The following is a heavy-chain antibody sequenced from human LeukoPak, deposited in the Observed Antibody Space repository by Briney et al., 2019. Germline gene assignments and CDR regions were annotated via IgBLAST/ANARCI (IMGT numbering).Heavy chain of an antibody. Sequence: GSLRLSCAASGFTFSSYSMNWVRQAPGKGLEWVSSISSSSSYIYYADSVKGRFTISRDNAKNSLYLQMNSLRAEDTAVYYCARDLKRRVYYDSSGSDDAFDIWGQGTMVTVSS. CDR1: GFTFSSYS. V-gene: IGHV3-21*01. CDR3: ARDLKRRVYYDSSGSDDAFDI. J-gene: IGHJ3*02. D-gene: IGHD3-22*01. CDR2: ISSSSSYI.